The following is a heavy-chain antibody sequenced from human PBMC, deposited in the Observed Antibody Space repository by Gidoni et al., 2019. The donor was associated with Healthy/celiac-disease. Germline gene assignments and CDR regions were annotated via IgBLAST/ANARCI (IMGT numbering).Heavy chain of an antibody. D-gene: IGHD1-26*01. V-gene: IGHV5-51*01. CDR2: IYPGDSDT. CDR1: GYSFTSYW. J-gene: IGHJ3*02. Sequence: EVQLVQSGEEVKKPGESLKISCKGSGYSFTSYWIGWVRQMPGKGLEWMGIIYPGDSDTRYSPSFQGQGTISADKSISTAYLQWSSLKASDTAMYYCARQMYSGSSRDAFDIWGQGTMVTVSS. CDR3: ARQMYSGSSRDAFDI.